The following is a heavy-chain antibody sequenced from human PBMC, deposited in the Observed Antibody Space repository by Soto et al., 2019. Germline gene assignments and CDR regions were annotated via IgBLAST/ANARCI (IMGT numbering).Heavy chain of an antibody. D-gene: IGHD6-13*01. J-gene: IGHJ6*01. CDR3: ARDRWYSIPWTYYYYDGMDV. CDR1: GFTFSSYA. CDR2: ISYDGSNK. Sequence: QVQLVESGGGVVQPGRSLRLSCAASGFTFSSYAMHWVRQAPGKGLEWVAVISYDGSNKYYADSVKGRFTISRDNSKNTLYLQMNSLRAEDTAVYYCARDRWYSIPWTYYYYDGMDVW. V-gene: IGHV3-30-3*01.